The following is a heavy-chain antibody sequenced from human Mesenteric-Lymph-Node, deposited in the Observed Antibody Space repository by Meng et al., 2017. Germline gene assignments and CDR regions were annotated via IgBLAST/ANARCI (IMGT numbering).Heavy chain of an antibody. J-gene: IGHJ1*01. Sequence: GESLKISCAASGFTFDDYGMSWVRQAPGKGLEWVSAISGFGGSTDYADSVKGRFTISRDNSQSALYLQMNSLRADDTAVYYCAKKDGSGTTYYHHWGQGTLVTVSS. CDR2: ISGFGGST. CDR3: AKKDGSGTTYYHH. D-gene: IGHD3-10*01. V-gene: IGHV3-23*01. CDR1: GFTFDDYG.